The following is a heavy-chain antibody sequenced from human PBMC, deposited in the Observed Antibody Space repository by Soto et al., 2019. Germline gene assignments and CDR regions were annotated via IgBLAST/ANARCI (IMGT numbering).Heavy chain of an antibody. V-gene: IGHV4-34*01. J-gene: IGHJ4*02. CDR3: ARSPLGELSSMDY. Sequence: SETLSLTCAVYGGSFSGYYWSWIRQPPGKGLEWIGEINHSGSTNYNPSLKSRVTISVDTSKNQFSLKLSSVTAADTAVYYCARSPLGELSSMDYWGQGTLVTVSS. D-gene: IGHD3-16*02. CDR2: INHSGST. CDR1: GGSFSGYY.